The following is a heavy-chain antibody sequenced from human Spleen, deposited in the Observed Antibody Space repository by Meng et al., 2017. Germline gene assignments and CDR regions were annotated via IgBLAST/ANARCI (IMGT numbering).Heavy chain of an antibody. V-gene: IGHV3-73*01. CDR2: IRSKANSYAK. D-gene: IGHD3-10*01. Sequence: GGSLRLSCAASGFTFSGSAMHWVRQASGKGLEWVGRIRSKANSYAKAYAASMKGRFIISRDDSKNTAYLQMNSLETEDTAVYYCMRRFGEGDDYWGQGTLVTVSS. CDR3: MRRFGEGDDY. CDR1: GFTFSGSA. J-gene: IGHJ4*02.